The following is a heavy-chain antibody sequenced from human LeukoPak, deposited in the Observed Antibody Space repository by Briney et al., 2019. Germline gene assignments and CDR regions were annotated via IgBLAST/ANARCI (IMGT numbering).Heavy chain of an antibody. J-gene: IGHJ4*02. Sequence: ASVKVSCKASGYTFTGYYMHWVRQAPGQGLEWMGWINPNSGGTSYAQKFQGRVTMTRDTSISTAYMELSRLRSDDTAVYYCARGVVVVPAANHYDYWGQGTLVTVSS. CDR2: INPNSGGT. CDR1: GYTFTGYY. CDR3: ARGVVVVPAANHYDY. V-gene: IGHV1-2*02. D-gene: IGHD2-2*01.